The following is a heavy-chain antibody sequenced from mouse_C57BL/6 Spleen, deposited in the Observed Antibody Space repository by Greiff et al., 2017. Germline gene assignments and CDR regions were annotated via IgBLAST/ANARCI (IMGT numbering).Heavy chain of an antibody. CDR1: GYTFTSYW. V-gene: IGHV1-55*01. Sequence: QVQLQQPGAELVKPGASVKMSCKASGYTFTSYWITWVKQRPGQGLEWIGDIYPGSGSTNYNEKFKSKATLTVDTSSSTAYMQLSSLTSEDSAVDYCAGFYYGYDKSLDYWGQGTTLTVSS. D-gene: IGHD2-2*01. J-gene: IGHJ2*01. CDR2: IYPGSGST. CDR3: AGFYYGYDKSLDY.